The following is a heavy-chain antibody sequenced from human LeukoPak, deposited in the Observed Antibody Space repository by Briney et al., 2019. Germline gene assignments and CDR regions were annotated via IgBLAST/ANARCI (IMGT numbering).Heavy chain of an antibody. CDR2: ISSSSSTI. J-gene: IGHJ4*02. Sequence: KTGGSLRLSCAASGFTFSTYSMNWVRQAPGRGLEWVSHISSSSSTIYYADSVKGRFTISRDNAKNSLYLQMNSLRAEDTAVYYCARGSDSSGYYVLDYWGQGTLVTVSS. CDR1: GFTFSTYS. V-gene: IGHV3-48*01. CDR3: ARGSDSSGYYVLDY. D-gene: IGHD3-22*01.